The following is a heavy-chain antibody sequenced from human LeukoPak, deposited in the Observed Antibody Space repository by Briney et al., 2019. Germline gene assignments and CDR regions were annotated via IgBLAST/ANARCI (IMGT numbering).Heavy chain of an antibody. J-gene: IGHJ6*02. Sequence: ASVKVSCKASGYTFWNYGLSWVRQAPGQGLEWMGWISAYNGDTNYAQKFHGRVTVTTDTSTSTTYMELRSLRSDDTAVYYCARDLACITIVRGVADYYYFGLAVWGQGTTVTVSS. V-gene: IGHV1-18*01. D-gene: IGHD3-10*01. CDR1: GYTFWNYG. CDR3: ARDLACITIVRGVADYYYFGLAV. CDR2: ISAYNGDT.